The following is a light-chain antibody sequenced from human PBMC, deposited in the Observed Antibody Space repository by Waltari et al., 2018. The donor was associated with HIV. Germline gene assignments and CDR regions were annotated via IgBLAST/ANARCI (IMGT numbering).Light chain of an antibody. CDR1: SSDIRGYDY. CDR3: CSYAGSYTEI. Sequence: QSALTQPASVAGSPGQSITIPSPGTSSDIRGYDYASWYQQHPGKAPKLMIFDVNKRPSGVPARFSGSKSDHTASLTISGLQADDEADYYCCSYAGSYTEIFGGGTKLTVL. V-gene: IGLV2-11*01. J-gene: IGLJ2*01. CDR2: DVN.